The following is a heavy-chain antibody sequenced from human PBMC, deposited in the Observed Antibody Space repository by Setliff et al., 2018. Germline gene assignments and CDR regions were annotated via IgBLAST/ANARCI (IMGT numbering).Heavy chain of an antibody. Sequence: SETLSLTCTVSGGSIKSYYWSYIRQSVGKGLEWLGRIYTSGSTNYNPSLQGRVTVSIDTSKNQFSLRLTSVTAADTAVYYCSRERLGTSGYYYFDYWGLGTLVTVSS. CDR3: SRERLGTSGYYYFDY. CDR1: GGSIKSYY. V-gene: IGHV4-4*07. CDR2: IYTSGST. D-gene: IGHD3-22*01. J-gene: IGHJ4*02.